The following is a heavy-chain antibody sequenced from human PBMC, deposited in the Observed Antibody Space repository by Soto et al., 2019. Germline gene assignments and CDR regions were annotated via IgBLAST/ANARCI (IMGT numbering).Heavy chain of an antibody. CDR1: GFTFTSYG. CDR2: ILHDGSAE. CDR3: ARSRDGYSFYFYYGMHG. Sequence: PGGSLRLSCAASGFTFTSYGMHWVRQAPGKGLEWMALILHDGSAEYYADSVKGRFTISRDNSKNTLYLQMNSLRAEDTAVYYCARSRDGYSFYFYYGMHGWGQGTTVTVSS. V-gene: IGHV3-30*03. D-gene: IGHD4-4*01. J-gene: IGHJ6*02.